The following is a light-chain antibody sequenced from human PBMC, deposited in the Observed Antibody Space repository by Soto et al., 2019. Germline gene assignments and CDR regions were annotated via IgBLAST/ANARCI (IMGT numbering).Light chain of an antibody. CDR2: GAS. V-gene: IGKV3-20*01. CDR3: QQCGSSPWT. J-gene: IGKJ1*01. Sequence: EIVLTQSPATLSLSPGERATLSCSASQSVSSSYLAWYQQRPGQAPRLLIYGASSRATGIPDRFSGGGSGTDFTLTISRLEPEDFAVYYCQQCGSSPWTFGQGTKVDIK. CDR1: QSVSSSY.